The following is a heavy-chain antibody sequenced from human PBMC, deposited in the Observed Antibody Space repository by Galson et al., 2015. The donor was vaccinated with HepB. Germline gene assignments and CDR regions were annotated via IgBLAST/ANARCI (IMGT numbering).Heavy chain of an antibody. V-gene: IGHV3-23*01. Sequence: SLRLSCAASGFTLSSYAMSWVRQAPGKGLEWVSAISGSGGSTYYADSVKGRFTISRDNSKNTLYLQMNSLRAEDTAVYYCAKLVADMATDSRMSFDYWGQGTLVTVSS. CDR3: AKLVADMATDSRMSFDY. CDR1: GFTLSSYA. J-gene: IGHJ4*02. D-gene: IGHD5-24*01. CDR2: ISGSGGST.